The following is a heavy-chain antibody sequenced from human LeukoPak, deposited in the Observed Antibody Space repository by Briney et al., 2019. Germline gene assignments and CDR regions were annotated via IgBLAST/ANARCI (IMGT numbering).Heavy chain of an antibody. J-gene: IGHJ6*03. V-gene: IGHV3-74*01. D-gene: IGHD1-26*01. CDR3: ARDQGGSYYGLDYYYYMDV. CDR1: GFAFSSYW. Sequence: GRSLRLSCAASGFAFSSYWMHWVRQAPGKGLVWVSRINSDGSSTSYADSVKGRFTISRDNAKNTLYLQMNSLRAEDTAVYYCARDQGGSYYGLDYYYYMDVWGKGTTVTVSS. CDR2: INSDGSST.